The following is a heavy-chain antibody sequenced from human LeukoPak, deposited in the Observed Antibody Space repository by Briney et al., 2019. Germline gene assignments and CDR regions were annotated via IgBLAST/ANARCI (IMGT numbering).Heavy chain of an antibody. Sequence: AASVKVSCKASGGTFSSYAISWVRQAPGQGLEWMGGIIPIFGTANYAQKFQGRVTITADKSTGTAYMELSSLRSEDTAVYYCARDAYSSGPEYFQHWGQGTLVTVSS. J-gene: IGHJ1*01. CDR2: IIPIFGTA. D-gene: IGHD6-19*01. CDR3: ARDAYSSGPEYFQH. CDR1: GGTFSSYA. V-gene: IGHV1-69*06.